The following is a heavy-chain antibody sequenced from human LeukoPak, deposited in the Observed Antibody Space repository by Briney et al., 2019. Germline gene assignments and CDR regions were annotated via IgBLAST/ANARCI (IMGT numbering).Heavy chain of an antibody. CDR1: GGSISSYY. Sequence: KASETLSLTCTVSGGSISSYYWSWIRQPPGKGLEWIGYIYYSGSTNYNPSLKSRVTISVDTSKNQFSLKLSSVTAADTAVYYCARVTVPNGGWFDPWGQGTLVTVSS. J-gene: IGHJ5*02. CDR3: ARVTVPNGGWFDP. CDR2: IYYSGST. D-gene: IGHD4-23*01. V-gene: IGHV4-59*01.